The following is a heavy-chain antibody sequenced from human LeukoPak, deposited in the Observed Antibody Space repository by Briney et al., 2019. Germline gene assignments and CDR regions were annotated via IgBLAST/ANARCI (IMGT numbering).Heavy chain of an antibody. D-gene: IGHD3-22*01. Sequence: SVKVSCKASGGTFSSYAISWVRQAPGQGLEWMGGIIPIFGTANYAQKFQGRVTITADKSTSTAYMELSSLRSEDTAVYYCARGGTYYYDSSGYYTPAYWGQGTLVTVSS. J-gene: IGHJ4*02. CDR3: ARGGTYYYDSSGYYTPAY. CDR2: IIPIFGTA. CDR1: GGTFSSYA. V-gene: IGHV1-69*06.